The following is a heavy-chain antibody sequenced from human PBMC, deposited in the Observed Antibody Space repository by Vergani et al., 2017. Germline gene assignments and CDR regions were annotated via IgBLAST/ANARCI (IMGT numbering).Heavy chain of an antibody. J-gene: IGHJ4*02. V-gene: IGHV1-46*03. CDR1: GYTFSNYY. Sequence: QVQVVQSGAEVKKSGASVKVSCKTSGYTFSNYYMHWVRQAPGQGLEWMGIINPSGGHTNYAQKFQGRVTMTRDTSTSTVYMELSSLRSEDTAIYYCARGGYGILTGYRYWGQGALVTVSA. CDR2: INPSGGHT. D-gene: IGHD3-9*01. CDR3: ARGGYGILTGYRY.